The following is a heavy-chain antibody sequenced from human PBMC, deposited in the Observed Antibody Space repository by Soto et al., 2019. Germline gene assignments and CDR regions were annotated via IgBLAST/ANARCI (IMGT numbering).Heavy chain of an antibody. CDR3: AKERRRAAAGAFDY. D-gene: IGHD6-13*01. CDR1: GFTFDDYT. Sequence: EVQLVESGGVVVQPGGSLRLSCAASGFTFDDYTMHWVRQDPGKGLEWVSLISWDGGSTYYADSVKGRFTISRDNSKNSLYLQMNSLRTEDTALYYCAKERRRAAAGAFDYWGQGTLVTVSS. J-gene: IGHJ4*02. V-gene: IGHV3-43*01. CDR2: ISWDGGST.